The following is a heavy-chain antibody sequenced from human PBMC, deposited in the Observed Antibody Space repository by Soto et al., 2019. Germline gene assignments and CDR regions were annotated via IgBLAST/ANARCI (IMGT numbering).Heavy chain of an antibody. D-gene: IGHD2-2*01. Sequence: EVQLVESGGGLVQPGGSLRLSCAASGFTFSSYWMSWVRQAPGKGLEWVANIKQDGSEKYYVDSVKGRFTISRDNATNSLYLQMNSLRAEDTAVYYCARDLGIVVVQAAIPLMDYWGQGTLVTVSS. CDR3: ARDLGIVVVQAAIPLMDY. J-gene: IGHJ4*02. CDR1: GFTFSSYW. V-gene: IGHV3-7*05. CDR2: IKQDGSEK.